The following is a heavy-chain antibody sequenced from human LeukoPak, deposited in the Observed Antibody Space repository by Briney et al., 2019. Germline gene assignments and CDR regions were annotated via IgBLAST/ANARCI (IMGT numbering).Heavy chain of an antibody. CDR3: SNSYCGGDCYSGGYFDY. V-gene: IGHV3-49*04. J-gene: IGHJ4*02. CDR1: GFTFGDYG. Sequence: GGSLRLSCTGSGFTFGDYGMSWVRQAPGKGLEWVGFIRSKAYGGTTEYAAFVKGRFTISRDDSKSIAYLQMNSLKTEDTAVYYCSNSYCGGDCYSGGYFDYWGQGTLVTVSS. D-gene: IGHD2-21*02. CDR2: IRSKAYGGTT.